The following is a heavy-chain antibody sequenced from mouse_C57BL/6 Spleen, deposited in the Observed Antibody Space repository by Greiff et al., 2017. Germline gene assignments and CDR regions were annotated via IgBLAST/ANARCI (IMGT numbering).Heavy chain of an antibody. CDR3: TRGNYYGSPWYFDV. Sequence: EVMLVESGEGLVKPGGSLKLSCAASGFIFSSYAMSWVRQTPEKRLEWVAYISSGGDYIYYADTVKGRFTISRDNARNTLYLQMSSLKSEDTAMYYCTRGNYYGSPWYFDVWGTGTTVTVSS. V-gene: IGHV5-9-1*02. J-gene: IGHJ1*03. D-gene: IGHD1-1*01. CDR2: ISSGGDYI. CDR1: GFIFSSYA.